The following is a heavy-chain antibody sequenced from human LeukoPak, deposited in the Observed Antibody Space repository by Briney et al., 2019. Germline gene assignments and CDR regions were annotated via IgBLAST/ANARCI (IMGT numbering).Heavy chain of an antibody. CDR1: GYTFTGYY. J-gene: IGHJ1*01. Sequence: ASVKVSCKASGYTFTGYYMHWVRQAPGQGLEWMGWINPNSGGTNYAQKFQGRVTMTRDTSISTAYMELSRLRSDDTAVYYCATRYCSSTSCYAGYFQHWGQGTLVTVSS. CDR3: ATRYCSSTSCYAGYFQH. D-gene: IGHD2-2*01. CDR2: INPNSGGT. V-gene: IGHV1-2*02.